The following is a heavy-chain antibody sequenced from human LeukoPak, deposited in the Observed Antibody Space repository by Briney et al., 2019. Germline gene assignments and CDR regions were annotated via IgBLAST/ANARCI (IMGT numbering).Heavy chain of an antibody. CDR2: IKSDGST. CDR1: GFTFSTYW. J-gene: IGHJ1*01. D-gene: IGHD3-3*01. V-gene: IGHV3-74*01. CDR3: ARAPSEIGGYYPEYFRH. Sequence: PGGSLRLSCAASGFTFSTYWMHWVRQAPGKGLVWVSRIKSDGSTNYADSVKGRFTISRDNAKNTLSLQMNSLRPEDTGVYYCARAPSEIGGYYPEYFRHWGQGTLVPVSS.